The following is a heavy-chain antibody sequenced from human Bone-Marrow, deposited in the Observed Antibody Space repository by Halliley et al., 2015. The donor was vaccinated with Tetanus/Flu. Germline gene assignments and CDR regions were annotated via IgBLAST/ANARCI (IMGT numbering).Heavy chain of an antibody. CDR2: YYYGGST. D-gene: IGHD2-15*01. CDR3: STLGYTSGNSFDH. V-gene: IGHV4-59*08. CDR1: GGSIGSHF. Sequence: TLSLTCSLSGGSIGSHFWCWIRQPPGRGLEWIGCYYYGGSTYYNPSLKSPVAISTDTSKNQFSLSLSSVSPTDTAVYYCSTLGYTSGNSFDHWGQGPPITVSS. J-gene: IGHJ4*02.